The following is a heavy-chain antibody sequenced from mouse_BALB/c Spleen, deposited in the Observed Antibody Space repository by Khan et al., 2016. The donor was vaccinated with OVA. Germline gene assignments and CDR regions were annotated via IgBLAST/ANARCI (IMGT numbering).Heavy chain of an antibody. D-gene: IGHD1-2*01. CDR1: GFTFSSFV. CDR2: ISSSATYP. CDR3: TNGNYGYFDY. V-gene: IGHV5-9-1*01. J-gene: IGHJ3*01. Sequence: EVELVESGGGLVEPGGSLKLSCAASGFTFSSFVMSWVRQTPEKRLEWVGTISSSATYPYYPDSVKGRFTFSRDTAKNTLYLQMNRLRSDDTAIYYWTNGNYGYFDYWGQGTMVTVS.